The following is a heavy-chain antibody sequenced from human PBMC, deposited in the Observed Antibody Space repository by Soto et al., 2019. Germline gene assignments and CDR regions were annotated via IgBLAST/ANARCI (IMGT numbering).Heavy chain of an antibody. V-gene: IGHV1-8*01. Sequence: ASVKVSCKASGYTFTSYDINWVRQATGQGLEWMGWMNPNSGNTGYAQKFQGRVTMTRNTSISTAYMELSSLRSEDTAVYYCARMARDNWNDLRWFDPWGQGTLVTSPQ. CDR3: ARMARDNWNDLRWFDP. D-gene: IGHD1-20*01. CDR2: MNPNSGNT. CDR1: GYTFTSYD. J-gene: IGHJ5*02.